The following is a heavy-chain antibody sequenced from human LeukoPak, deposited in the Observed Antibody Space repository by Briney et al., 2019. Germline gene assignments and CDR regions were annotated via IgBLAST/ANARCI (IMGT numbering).Heavy chain of an antibody. J-gene: IGHJ4*02. CDR3: VRDRGISFYFDY. V-gene: IGHV3-30*03. D-gene: IGHD3-16*02. CDR2: ISYDGSNK. CDR1: GFTFSSYG. Sequence: PGRSLRLSCAASGFTFSSYGMHWVRQAPGKGLEWVAVISYDGSNKYYADSVKGRFTISRDNSKNTLYLQMNSLRSEDTAVYYCVRDRGISFYFDYWGQETLVTVSS.